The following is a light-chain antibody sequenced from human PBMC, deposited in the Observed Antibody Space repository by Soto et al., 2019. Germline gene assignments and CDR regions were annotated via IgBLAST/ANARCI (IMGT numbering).Light chain of an antibody. V-gene: IGKV1-39*01. Sequence: EIPLTQSPSSLAASVGDRLTLTCRASRNVSIYLNWYQHKPEKGPTLLIHATSNLQIGVPSRFSGSGSGTEFTLTISSLEPEDFGTYYCQQSYKMPSFGQGTRLVIK. CDR3: QQSYKMPS. CDR1: RNVSIY. J-gene: IGKJ5*01. CDR2: ATS.